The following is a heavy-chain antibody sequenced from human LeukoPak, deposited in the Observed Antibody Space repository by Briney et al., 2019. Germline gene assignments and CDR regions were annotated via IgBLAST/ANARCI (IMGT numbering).Heavy chain of an antibody. J-gene: IGHJ6*02. CDR1: GFTFSSYG. CDR2: ISYDGSNK. V-gene: IGHV3-30*18. CDR3: AKEMDYDFWSQGYGMDV. Sequence: GGSLRLSCAASGFTFSSYGMHWVRQAPGKGLEWVAVISYDGSNKYYADSVKGRFTISRDNSKNTLYPQMNSLRADDTAVYYCAKEMDYDFWSQGYGMDVWGQGTTVTVSS. D-gene: IGHD3-3*01.